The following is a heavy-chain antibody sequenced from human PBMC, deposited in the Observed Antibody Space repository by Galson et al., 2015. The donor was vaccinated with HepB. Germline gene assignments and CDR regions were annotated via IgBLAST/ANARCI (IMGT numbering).Heavy chain of an antibody. D-gene: IGHD6-13*01. Sequence: SLRLSCAASGFNFKSSGMHWVRQAPGKGLEWVAIIWYDGSNKYYADSLKGRFTISRDNSKNTLYLEMNSLRAEDTAVYYCARVVQQLAYGMDVWGQGTTVTVSS. V-gene: IGHV3-33*01. CDR3: ARVVQQLAYGMDV. J-gene: IGHJ6*02. CDR1: GFNFKSSG. CDR2: IWYDGSNK.